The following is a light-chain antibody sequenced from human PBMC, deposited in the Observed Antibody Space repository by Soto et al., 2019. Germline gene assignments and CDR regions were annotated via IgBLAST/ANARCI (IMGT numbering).Light chain of an antibody. V-gene: IGKV3-11*01. CDR1: QSVSTF. Sequence: EIVLTQSPATLSLSPGERATLSVRSGQSVSTFLAWYQQKPGQAPRLLIYADSNRATGIPARFSGSGSGTDFALTISSLEPEDFSVYYCQQRYNWPITFGQGTRLEIK. CDR3: QQRYNWPIT. CDR2: ADS. J-gene: IGKJ5*01.